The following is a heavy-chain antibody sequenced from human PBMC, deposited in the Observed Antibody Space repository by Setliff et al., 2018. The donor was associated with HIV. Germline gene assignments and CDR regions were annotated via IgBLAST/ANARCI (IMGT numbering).Heavy chain of an antibody. CDR1: GFTFSNYV. Sequence: GGSLRLSCAASGFTFSNYVMTWVRQAPGKGLEWLCYISSSGTTTYYGDSVKGRFTISRDNSKNSLHLQMSSLRPEDTASYYCAKGLKHRSDSAWFYYDMDVWGPGTTVTVSS. CDR2: ISSSGTTT. J-gene: IGHJ6*02. V-gene: IGHV3-48*03. CDR3: AKGLKHRSDSAWFYYDMDV. D-gene: IGHD6-19*01.